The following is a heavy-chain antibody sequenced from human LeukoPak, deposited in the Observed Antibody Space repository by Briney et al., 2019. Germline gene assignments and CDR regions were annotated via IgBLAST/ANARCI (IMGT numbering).Heavy chain of an antibody. D-gene: IGHD2-2*01. J-gene: IGHJ4*02. Sequence: ASVKVSFKASGYTFTGYYMHWVRQAPGQGLEWMGWINPNSGGTNYAQKFQGRVTMTRDTSISTAYMELSRLRSDDTAVYYCARDIVVVPAASVEDYWGQGTLVTVSS. CDR2: INPNSGGT. CDR1: GYTFTGYY. V-gene: IGHV1-2*02. CDR3: ARDIVVVPAASVEDY.